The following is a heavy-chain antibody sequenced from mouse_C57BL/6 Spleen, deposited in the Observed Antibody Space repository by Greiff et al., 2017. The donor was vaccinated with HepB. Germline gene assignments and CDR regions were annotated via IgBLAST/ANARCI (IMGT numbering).Heavy chain of an antibody. D-gene: IGHD1-1*01. CDR3: ARRVVAPYWYFDV. V-gene: IGHV1-52*01. Sequence: VQLQQPGAELVRPGSSVKLSCKASGYTFNSYWMHWVKQRPLQGLEWIGNIDPSDSETHYNPKFKDKSTLTVDKSSSTAYMQRSSLKSEDSAVSYCARRVVAPYWYFDVWGTGTTVTVSS. J-gene: IGHJ1*03. CDR1: GYTFNSYW. CDR2: IDPSDSET.